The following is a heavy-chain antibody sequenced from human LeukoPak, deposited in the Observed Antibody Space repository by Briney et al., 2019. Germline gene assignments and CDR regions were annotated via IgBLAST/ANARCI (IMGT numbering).Heavy chain of an antibody. CDR1: GYSFTDYY. V-gene: IGHV1-2*02. Sequence: ASVKDSCKASGYSFTDYYIHWVRQAPGQGLEWMGWINPNSHGINYAQKFQGRVTMTRDTSISTAYMNLSRLRSDDTAVYYCARVKALGIVGSTTVLDPWGQGTLVTVSS. J-gene: IGHJ5*02. D-gene: IGHD1-26*01. CDR3: ARVKALGIVGSTTVLDP. CDR2: INPNSHGI.